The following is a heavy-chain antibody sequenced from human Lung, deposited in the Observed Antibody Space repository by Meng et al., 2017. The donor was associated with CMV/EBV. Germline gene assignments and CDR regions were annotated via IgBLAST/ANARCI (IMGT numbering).Heavy chain of an antibody. V-gene: IGHV3-23*01. Sequence: GEXXTISCAASGLTLSSYALTWVRQAPGKGLEGISTIIAGGGNTYYADSVKGRFSISRDNYRNALYLQMNSLRAEDTAVDYCAKSGDTIGSLRPYSYFDLXGRGXLVTVSS. CDR3: AKSGDTIGSLRPYSYFDL. CDR1: GLTLSSYA. CDR2: IIAGGGNT. D-gene: IGHD3-10*01. J-gene: IGHJ2*01.